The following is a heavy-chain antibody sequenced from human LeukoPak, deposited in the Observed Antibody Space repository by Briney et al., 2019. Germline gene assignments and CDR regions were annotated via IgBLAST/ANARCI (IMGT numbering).Heavy chain of an antibody. CDR3: ARGDGYNSRRFDP. Sequence: SETLSLTCAVYGGSFSGYYWSWIRHPPGKGLEWIGEIHHSGSTNYNPSLKSRVTISVDTSKNQFSLKLSSVTAADTAVYYCARGDGYNSRRFDPWGRGTLVTVSS. CDR1: GGSFSGYY. V-gene: IGHV4-34*01. CDR2: IHHSGST. J-gene: IGHJ5*02. D-gene: IGHD5-24*01.